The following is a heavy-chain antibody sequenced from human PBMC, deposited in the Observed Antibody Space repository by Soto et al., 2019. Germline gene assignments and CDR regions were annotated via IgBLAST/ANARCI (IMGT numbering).Heavy chain of an antibody. CDR2: ISGSGDST. D-gene: IGHD1-1*01. CDR1: GLTFSSYA. Sequence: PGGSLRLSCAASGLTFSSYAMSWVRQAPGKGLEWVSVISGSGDSTYYADSVKGRFTISRDNSKTTLYLQLNSLRAEDTAVYHCAKRATGIYLESWGKGTVFTVSS. V-gene: IGHV3-23*01. J-gene: IGHJ4*02. CDR3: AKRATGIYLES.